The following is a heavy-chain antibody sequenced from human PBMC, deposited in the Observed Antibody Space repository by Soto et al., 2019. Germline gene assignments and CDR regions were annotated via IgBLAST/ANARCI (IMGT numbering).Heavy chain of an antibody. J-gene: IGHJ2*01. CDR2: FDPEDGET. V-gene: IGHV1-24*01. CDR3: AARYGGTGKNYWYFDL. Sequence: QVQLVQSGAEVKKPGASVKVSCKVSGYSLTELSMHWVRQAPGKGLEWMGGFDPEDGETIYAQKFQGRVTMTEDTSTDTAYMELGSLRSEDTAVYYCAARYGGTGKNYWYFDLWGRGTLVTVSS. CDR1: GYSLTELS. D-gene: IGHD4-17*01.